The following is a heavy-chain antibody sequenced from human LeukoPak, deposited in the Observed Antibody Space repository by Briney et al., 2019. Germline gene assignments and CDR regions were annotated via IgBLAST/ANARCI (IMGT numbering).Heavy chain of an antibody. V-gene: IGHV1-2*02. J-gene: IGHJ4*02. CDR2: INPNSGGT. CDR1: GYSFTAYY. Sequence: ASVKVSCKASGYSFTAYYMHWVRQAPGQGLEWMGWINPNSGGTNYAQKFQGRVTMTRDTSISTAYMELSRLRSDDTAVYYCARGGITMVRGVIILPLYYFDYWGQGTLVTVSS. D-gene: IGHD3-10*01. CDR3: ARGGITMVRGVIILPLYYFDY.